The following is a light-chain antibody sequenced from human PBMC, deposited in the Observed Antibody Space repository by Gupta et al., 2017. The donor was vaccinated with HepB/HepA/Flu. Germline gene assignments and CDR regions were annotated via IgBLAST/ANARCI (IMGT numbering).Light chain of an antibody. CDR1: NSDY. CDR3: SSYTFTSTLVV. V-gene: IGLV2-14*01. Sequence: QSALAQPASVSGSPGQSITISCTGTNSDYVSWYQQYPGKAPKLLLYNVFDRPSGVSHRFSGPKSGNTASLTISGLQAEDEANYYCSSYTFTSTLVVFGGGTHLTVL. J-gene: IGLJ2*01. CDR2: NVF.